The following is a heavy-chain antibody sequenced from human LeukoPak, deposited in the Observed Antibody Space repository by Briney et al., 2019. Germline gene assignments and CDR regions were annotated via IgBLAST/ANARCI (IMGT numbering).Heavy chain of an antibody. J-gene: IGHJ4*02. V-gene: IGHV3-23*01. CDR2: ISAGGGST. Sequence: QPGGSLRLSCAAPGFTFNSYAMSWVRQHPGKGLEWVSGISAGGGSTYYADSVKGRFTISRDNFKNTLYLEMNSLRAEDTAVYYCAKNRPPDYWGQGTLVTVSS. CDR3: AKNRPPDY. CDR1: GFTFNSYA.